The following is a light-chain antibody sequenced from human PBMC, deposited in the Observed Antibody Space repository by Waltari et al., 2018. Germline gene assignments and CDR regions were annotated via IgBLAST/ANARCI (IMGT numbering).Light chain of an antibody. CDR1: SSYVGNFNL. CDR3: CSYAGSRTYV. Sequence: QSALTQPASVSGSPGQSITISCPGTSSYVGNFNLFPWYQQHPGKVPKLIIYEVSKRPSGVSNHFSGSKSGNTASLTISGLRAEDEADYYCCSYAGSRTYVFGTGTKVTVL. CDR2: EVS. J-gene: IGLJ1*01. V-gene: IGLV2-23*02.